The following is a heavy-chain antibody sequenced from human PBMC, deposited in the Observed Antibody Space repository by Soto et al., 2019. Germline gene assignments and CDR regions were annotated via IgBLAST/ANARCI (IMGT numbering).Heavy chain of an antibody. CDR3: ARDWVVVAGKGTFDY. CDR2: ISAYNGNT. Sequence: GASVKVSCKASGYTFTSYGTSWVRQAPGQGLEWMGWISAYNGNTNYAQKLQGRVTTTTDTSTSTAYMELRSLRSDDTAVYYCARDWVVVAGKGTFDYWGQGTLVTVSS. CDR1: GYTFTSYG. D-gene: IGHD6-13*01. J-gene: IGHJ4*02. V-gene: IGHV1-18*04.